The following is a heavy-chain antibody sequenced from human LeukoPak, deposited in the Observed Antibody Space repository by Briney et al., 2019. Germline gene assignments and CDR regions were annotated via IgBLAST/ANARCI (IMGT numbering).Heavy chain of an antibody. Sequence: SVKVSCKASGGTFSSYAISWVRQAPGQGLEWMGGIIPIFGTANYAQKFQGRVTITADESTSTAYMELSSLRSEDTAVYYCARTEDTAMVSFDYWGQGTLVTVSS. CDR1: GGTFSSYA. CDR3: ARTEDTAMVSFDY. D-gene: IGHD5-18*01. CDR2: IIPIFGTA. J-gene: IGHJ4*02. V-gene: IGHV1-69*13.